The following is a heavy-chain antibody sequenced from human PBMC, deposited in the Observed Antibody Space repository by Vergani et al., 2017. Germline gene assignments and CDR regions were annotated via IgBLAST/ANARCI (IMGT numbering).Heavy chain of an antibody. CDR3: AKEATYFDL. Sequence: EVQLVESGGGLVKPGGSLRLSCAASGFTFDDYAMHWVRQAPGKGLEWVSGISWNSGSIGYADSVKGRFTISRDNAKNSLYLQMNSLRAEDTAVYYCAKEATYFDLWGRGTLVTVSS. J-gene: IGHJ2*01. CDR1: GFTFDDYA. V-gene: IGHV3-9*01. CDR2: ISWNSGSI.